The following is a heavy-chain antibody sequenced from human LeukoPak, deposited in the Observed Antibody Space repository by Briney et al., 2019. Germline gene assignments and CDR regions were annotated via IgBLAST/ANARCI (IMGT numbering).Heavy chain of an antibody. CDR2: ISHDGNKK. CDR1: GFTFNTYG. D-gene: IGHD6-13*01. V-gene: IGHV3-30*18. CDR3: AKVQRYSSSWYLDY. J-gene: IGHJ4*02. Sequence: GGSLRLSCAASGFTFNTYGMHWVRQAPGKGLEWAAVISHDGNKKDYADSVKGRFSISRDNSKSTLYLQMNNLRPEDTAVYYCAKVQRYSSSWYLDYWGQGTLVTVSS.